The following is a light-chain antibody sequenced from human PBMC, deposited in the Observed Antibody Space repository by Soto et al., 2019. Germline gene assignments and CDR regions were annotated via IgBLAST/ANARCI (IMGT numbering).Light chain of an antibody. J-gene: IGKJ5*01. CDR2: DAS. CDR1: HSVTTH. CDR3: QQRSDSIT. V-gene: IGKV3-11*01. Sequence: EIVLTQCPGTLSLSPGERATLSCWASHSVTTHLAWFQQRPGQTPRLLIYDASTRAPGIPARFSGRGSGADFTLTISSLEPEDFAVYYCQQRSDSITFGQGTRLEI.